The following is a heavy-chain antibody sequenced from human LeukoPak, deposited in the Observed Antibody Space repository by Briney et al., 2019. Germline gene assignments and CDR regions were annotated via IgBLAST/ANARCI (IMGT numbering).Heavy chain of an antibody. CDR2: ISYDVSNK. V-gene: IGHV3-30*03. Sequence: LPGGSLRLSCAASGFTFSSYGMHWVRQAPGKGLEWVAVISYDVSNKYYADSVKGRFTISRDNSKNTLYLQMNSLRAEDTAVYYCASTTYYYDSSGPGQGLGAFDIWGQGTMVTVSS. CDR1: GFTFSSYG. D-gene: IGHD3-22*01. J-gene: IGHJ3*02. CDR3: ASTTYYYDSSGPGQGLGAFDI.